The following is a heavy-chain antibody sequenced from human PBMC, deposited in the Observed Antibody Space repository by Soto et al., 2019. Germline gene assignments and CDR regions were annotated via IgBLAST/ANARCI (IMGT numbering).Heavy chain of an antibody. Sequence: PGGSLRLSCAAFGFTFSGSSMHWVRQASGKGLEWVARSRSKANNYATTYAASVKGRFTISRDESKNTTYLQMNSLKTEDTAIYYCASLIYDSSNFYDNDYWGQGTLVTVSS. D-gene: IGHD3-22*01. CDR1: GFTFSGSS. J-gene: IGHJ4*02. CDR2: SRSKANNYAT. V-gene: IGHV3-73*01. CDR3: ASLIYDSSNFYDNDY.